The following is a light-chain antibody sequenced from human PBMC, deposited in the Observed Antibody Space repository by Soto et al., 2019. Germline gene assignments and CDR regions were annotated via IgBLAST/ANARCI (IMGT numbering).Light chain of an antibody. V-gene: IGKV3-20*01. J-gene: IGKJ1*01. CDR1: QSISGTF. Sequence: EIVLTQSPGTLSLSPGERATLSCRASQSISGTFLAWYQHKPGQAPRVLIYGASRRATGIPDRFSGSGSGTDFTLIISRLEPEDFALYYCQQYDSGWTFGQGTKVEMK. CDR3: QQYDSGWT. CDR2: GAS.